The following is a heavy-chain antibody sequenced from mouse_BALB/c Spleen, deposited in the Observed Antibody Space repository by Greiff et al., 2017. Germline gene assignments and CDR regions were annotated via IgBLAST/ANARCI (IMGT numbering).Heavy chain of an antibody. CDR1: GYTFTSYW. D-gene: IGHD1-2*01. J-gene: IGHJ4*01. V-gene: IGHV1-69*02. CDR3: AVRLGDAMDD. Sequence: QVQLQQPGAELVKPGASVKLSCKASGYTFTSYWMHWVKQRPGQGLEWIGEIDPSDSYTNYNQKFKGKATLTVDKSSSTAYMQLSSLTSEDSAVYYCAVRLGDAMDDWGQGTSVTVSS. CDR2: IDPSDSYT.